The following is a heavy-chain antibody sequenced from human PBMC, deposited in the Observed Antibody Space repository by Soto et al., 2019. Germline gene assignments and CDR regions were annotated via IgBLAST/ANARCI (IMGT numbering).Heavy chain of an antibody. Sequence: QVQLVQSGAEAKKPGSSVKVSCKASGGTFSSYAISWVRQAPGQGLEWMGGIIPIFGTANYAQKFQGRVTINADESTSTAYMELSSLRSEYTAVYYCAIHVPAAGYYYGMDVWGQGTTVTVSS. CDR1: GGTFSSYA. V-gene: IGHV1-69*12. D-gene: IGHD2-2*01. CDR3: AIHVPAAGYYYGMDV. J-gene: IGHJ6*02. CDR2: IIPIFGTA.